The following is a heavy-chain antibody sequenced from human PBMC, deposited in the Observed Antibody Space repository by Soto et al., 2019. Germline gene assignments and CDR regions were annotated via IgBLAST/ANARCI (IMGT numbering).Heavy chain of an antibody. J-gene: IGHJ2*01. CDR3: ARYYDSSGPGL. Sequence: EFQLVESGGGLVQPGGSLRLSCAASGFTFSTYNMVWVRQAPGKGLEWLSYIPTTSTPIYYADSVKGRFTISRDNAKNSLYLQMNSLRAEDTAVYYCARYYDSSGPGLWGRGTRVTVSS. CDR1: GFTFSTYN. D-gene: IGHD3-22*01. CDR2: IPTTSTPI. V-gene: IGHV3-48*01.